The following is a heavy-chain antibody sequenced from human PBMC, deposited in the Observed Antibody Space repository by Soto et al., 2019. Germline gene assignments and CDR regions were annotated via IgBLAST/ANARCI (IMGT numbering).Heavy chain of an antibody. Sequence: PGGSLRLSCAASGFTFSSYAMSWVRQAPGKGLEWVSAISGSGGSTYYADSVKGRFSISRDNSKNTLYLQVNSLRAEDTAMYYCARSVAGSYDSFDIWGQGTMVTVSS. J-gene: IGHJ3*02. D-gene: IGHD6-19*01. CDR1: GFTFSSYA. V-gene: IGHV3-23*01. CDR2: ISGSGGST. CDR3: ARSVAGSYDSFDI.